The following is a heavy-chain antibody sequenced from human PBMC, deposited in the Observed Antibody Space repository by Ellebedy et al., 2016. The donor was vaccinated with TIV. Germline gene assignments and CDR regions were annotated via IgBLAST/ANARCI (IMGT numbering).Heavy chain of an antibody. J-gene: IGHJ3*02. CDR2: VFYTGST. V-gene: IGHV4-59*08. D-gene: IGHD5-24*01. CDR3: ARRKCLQFEYAFDI. CDR1: GASITNYY. Sequence: MPSETLSLTCTVSGASITNYYWGWIRQPPGRGLEWIAWVFYTGSTNYSPSLRSRVTTSVDTSKNQFSLKLTSVTAADTAVYYCARRKCLQFEYAFDIWGQGTMVTVSS.